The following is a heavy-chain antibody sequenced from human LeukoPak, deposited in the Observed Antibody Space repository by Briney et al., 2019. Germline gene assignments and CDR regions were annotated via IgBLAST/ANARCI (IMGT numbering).Heavy chain of an antibody. CDR3: AKSKRFSGTYSFDY. D-gene: IGHD3-10*01. J-gene: IGHJ4*02. Sequence: GGSLRLSCAASGFTFSDYYMSWLRQAPGKGLEWVSYISSSSSTIYYADSVKGRFTISSDNAKNSLSLQMNSLRVEDTAVYYCAKSKRFSGTYSFDYWGQGTLVTVSS. CDR1: GFTFSDYY. CDR2: ISSSSSTI. V-gene: IGHV3-11*04.